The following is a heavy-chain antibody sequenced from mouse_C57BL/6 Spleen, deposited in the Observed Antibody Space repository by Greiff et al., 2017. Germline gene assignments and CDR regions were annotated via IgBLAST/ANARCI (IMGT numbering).Heavy chain of an antibody. CDR3: AREGGYDYGYFDV. D-gene: IGHD2-3*01. Sequence: GLEWIGRIDPNSGGTKYNEKFKSKATLTVDKPSSTAYMQLSSLTSEDSAVYYCAREGGYDYGYFDVWGTGTTVTVSS. CDR2: IDPNSGGT. J-gene: IGHJ1*03. V-gene: IGHV1-72*01.